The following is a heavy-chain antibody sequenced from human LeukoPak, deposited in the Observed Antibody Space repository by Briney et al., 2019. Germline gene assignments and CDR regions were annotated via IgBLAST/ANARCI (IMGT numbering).Heavy chain of an antibody. V-gene: IGHV1-8*01. CDR1: GYTFTSYD. D-gene: IGHD2-8*01. CDR3: ARGHKDRGRTNYYMDV. CDR2: MNPNSGNT. J-gene: IGHJ6*03. Sequence: ASVKVSCKASGYTFTSYDINWVRQATGQGLEWMGWMNPNSGNTGYAQKFQGRVTMTRNTSISTAYMELSSLRSEDTAVYYCARGHKDRGRTNYYMDVWGKGTTVTVSS.